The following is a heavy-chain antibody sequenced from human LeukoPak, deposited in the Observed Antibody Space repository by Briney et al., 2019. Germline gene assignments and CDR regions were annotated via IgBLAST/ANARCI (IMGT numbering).Heavy chain of an antibody. Sequence: GGSLRLSCAASGFAFSSYEMNWVRQAPGKGLEWVSYISTSGSTIHYADSVKGRFTFSRDIAKNSVYLQMNSLRADDTAVYYCASRQSYGGYDYWGQGTLVTVSS. CDR3: ASRQSYGGYDY. D-gene: IGHD5-12*01. V-gene: IGHV3-48*03. J-gene: IGHJ4*02. CDR2: ISTSGSTI. CDR1: GFAFSSYE.